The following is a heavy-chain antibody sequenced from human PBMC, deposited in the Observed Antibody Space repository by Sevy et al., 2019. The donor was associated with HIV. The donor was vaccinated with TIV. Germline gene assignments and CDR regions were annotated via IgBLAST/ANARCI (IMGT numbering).Heavy chain of an antibody. V-gene: IGHV4-4*07. CDR2: IYTSGST. D-gene: IGHD6-13*01. CDR3: ARGAWGIAAAGFYNYGMDV. Sequence: SETLSLTCTVSGGSISSYYWSWIRQPAGKGLEWIGRIYTSGSTNYNPSLKSRVTMSVDTSKNQFSLKLSSVTAADTAVYYCARGAWGIAAAGFYNYGMDVWGQGTTVTVSS. CDR1: GGSISSYY. J-gene: IGHJ6*02.